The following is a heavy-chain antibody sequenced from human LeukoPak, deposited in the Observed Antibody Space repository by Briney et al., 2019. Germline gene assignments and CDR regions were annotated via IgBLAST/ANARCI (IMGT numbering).Heavy chain of an antibody. CDR1: GYCFTSYW. CDR3: ARRTYKFSGMDV. CDR2: IYPGDSET. J-gene: IGHJ6*02. D-gene: IGHD1-1*01. V-gene: IGHV5-51*01. Sequence: GESLKISWNGSGYCFTSYWIGWVRPLRGKGLEWMWIIYPGDSETRYSPSFQGQVTISADKSISTAYLQWSSLKASDTALYYCARRTYKFSGMDVWGQGTTVTVSS.